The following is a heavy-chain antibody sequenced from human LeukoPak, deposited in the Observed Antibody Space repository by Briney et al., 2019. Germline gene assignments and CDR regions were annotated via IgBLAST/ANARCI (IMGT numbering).Heavy chain of an antibody. D-gene: IGHD1-1*01. V-gene: IGHV1-18*01. CDR1: GYTFTNYG. Sequence: GASVKVSCKASGYTFTNYGISWVRQAPGQGLEWMGWISGYNGNTNYAQKLQGRVTMTTDTSTSTTYMELRSLRSDDTAVYYCAREETGTAFDAFDIWGQGTWSPSLQ. CDR3: AREETGTAFDAFDI. CDR2: ISGYNGNT. J-gene: IGHJ3*02.